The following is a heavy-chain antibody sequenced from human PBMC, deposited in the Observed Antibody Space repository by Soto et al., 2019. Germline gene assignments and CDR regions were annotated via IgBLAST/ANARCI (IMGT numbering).Heavy chain of an antibody. D-gene: IGHD3-10*01. Sequence: GWFLKLSCKGSGYSFTSYWIGWVRQMPGKGLEWMGIIYPGDSDTRYSPSFQGQVTISADKSISTAYLQWSSLKAADTAMYYCARSGGKAAKYNCLDPWGQGTLVTVSS. CDR3: ARSGGKAAKYNCLDP. V-gene: IGHV5-51*01. CDR1: GYSFTSYW. CDR2: IYPGDSDT. J-gene: IGHJ5*02.